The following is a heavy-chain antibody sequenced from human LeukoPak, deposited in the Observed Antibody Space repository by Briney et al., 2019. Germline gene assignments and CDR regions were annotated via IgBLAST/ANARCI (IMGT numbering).Heavy chain of an antibody. V-gene: IGHV1-69*02. CDR1: RGTFSSYT. CDR2: IIPILGIA. D-gene: IGHD5-24*01. Sequence: SVKVSCKASRGTFSSYTISWVRQAPGQGLEWMGRIIPILGIANYAQKFQGRVTITADKSTSTAYMELSSLRSEDTAVYYCARLNVVEMATASRGAFDIWGQGTMVTVSS. J-gene: IGHJ3*02. CDR3: ARLNVVEMATASRGAFDI.